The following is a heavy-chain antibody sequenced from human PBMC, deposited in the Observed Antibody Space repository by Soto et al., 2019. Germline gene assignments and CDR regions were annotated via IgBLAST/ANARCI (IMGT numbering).Heavy chain of an antibody. CDR3: ATDILEWLLPPYYYGMDV. Sequence: PGGSLRLSCAASGFTFSSYAMSWVRQAPGKGLEWVSAISGSGGSTYYADSVKGRFTISRDNSKNTLYLQMNSLRAEDTAVYYCATDILEWLLPPYYYGMDVWGQGTTVTVSS. J-gene: IGHJ6*02. CDR2: ISGSGGST. D-gene: IGHD3-3*01. CDR1: GFTFSSYA. V-gene: IGHV3-23*01.